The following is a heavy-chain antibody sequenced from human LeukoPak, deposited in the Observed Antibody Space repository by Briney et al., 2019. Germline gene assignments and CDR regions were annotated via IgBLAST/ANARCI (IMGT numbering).Heavy chain of an antibody. CDR1: GFTFSSYG. J-gene: IGHJ4*02. CDR2: IWYDGSNK. D-gene: IGHD3-22*01. CDR3: ARDMQNYYDGSGYIGYFDY. Sequence: PGGSLRLSCAASGFTFSSYGMHWVRQAPGKGLEWVAVIWYDGSNKYYADSVKGRFTISRDNSKNTLYLQMNSLRAEDTAVYYCARDMQNYYDGSGYIGYFDYWGQGTLVTVSS. V-gene: IGHV3-33*01.